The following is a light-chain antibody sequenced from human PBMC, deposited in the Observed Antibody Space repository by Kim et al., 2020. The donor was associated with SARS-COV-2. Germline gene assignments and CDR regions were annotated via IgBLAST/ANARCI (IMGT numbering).Light chain of an antibody. J-gene: IGKJ1*01. V-gene: IGKV1-9*01. Sequence: DIQLTQSPSFLSASVGDRVTITCRASQDISSSLAWYQQKPGKAPKLLIYAASTLQSGVPSRFSGSGSGTEFTLTISSLQPEDFATYYCQRLNTYLWTFGQGTKVEIK. CDR1: QDISSS. CDR3: QRLNTYLWT. CDR2: AAS.